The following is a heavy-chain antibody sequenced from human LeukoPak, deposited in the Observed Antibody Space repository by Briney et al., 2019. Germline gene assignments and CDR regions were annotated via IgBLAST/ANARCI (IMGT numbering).Heavy chain of an antibody. V-gene: IGHV1-69*04. J-gene: IGHJ4*02. CDR1: GGTFSSYA. CDR2: IIPILGIA. Sequence: GSSVKVSCKASGGTFSSYAISWVRQAPGQGLEWMGRIIPILGIANYAQKFQGRVTITADKSTSTAYMELSSLRSEDTAVYYCASIRGACTNGVCSYYFDYWGQGTLVTVSS. D-gene: IGHD2-8*01. CDR3: ASIRGACTNGVCSYYFDY.